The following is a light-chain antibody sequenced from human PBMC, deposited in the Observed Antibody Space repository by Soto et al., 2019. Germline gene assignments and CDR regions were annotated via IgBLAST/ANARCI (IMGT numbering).Light chain of an antibody. CDR1: SSDIGGYKY. Sequence: QSALTQPASVSGSPGQSITISCTGTSSDIGGYKYVSWYQQHPGQAPKLMIYEVSNRPSGVSDRFSGSKSGNTASLTISGLQPEDEADYHCSSYTRSTTRVFGGGTKLTVL. J-gene: IGLJ2*01. CDR2: EVS. V-gene: IGLV2-14*01. CDR3: SSYTRSTTRV.